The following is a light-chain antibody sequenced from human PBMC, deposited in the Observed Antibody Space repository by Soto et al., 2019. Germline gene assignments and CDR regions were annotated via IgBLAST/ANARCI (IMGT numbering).Light chain of an antibody. J-gene: IGKJ2*01. CDR1: QSIAYY. Sequence: DIQMTQSPSSLSASVGDRVTITCRASQSIAYYVNWFQQKPGKAPKLLIYAASSLQSGVPSRFSGSGSGKDFTLTISSLQPEDFATYYCQQSSNSPMYTFGQGT. CDR3: QQSSNSPMYT. V-gene: IGKV1-39*01. CDR2: AAS.